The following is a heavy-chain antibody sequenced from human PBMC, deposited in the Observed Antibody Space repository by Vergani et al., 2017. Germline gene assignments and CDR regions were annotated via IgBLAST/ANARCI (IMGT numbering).Heavy chain of an antibody. CDR3: ARDNSATAGVFDY. Sequence: QVQLVESGGGVVQPGRSLRLSCAASGFTFSSYGMHWVRQAPGKGLEWVAVIWYDGSNKYYADSVKGRFTISRDNAKNSLYLQMNSLRAEDTAVYYCARDNSATAGVFDYWGQGTLVTVSS. CDR1: GFTFSSYG. J-gene: IGHJ4*02. D-gene: IGHD6-13*01. V-gene: IGHV3-33*01. CDR2: IWYDGSNK.